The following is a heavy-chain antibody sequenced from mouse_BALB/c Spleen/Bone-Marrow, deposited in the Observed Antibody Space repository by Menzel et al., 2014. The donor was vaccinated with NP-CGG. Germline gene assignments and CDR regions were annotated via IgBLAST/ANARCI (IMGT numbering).Heavy chain of an antibody. D-gene: IGHD2-1*01. CDR1: GYAFSSYW. CDR3: ARTGNLAWFAY. V-gene: IGHV1-80*01. J-gene: IGHJ3*01. Sequence: VQLVESGAELVRPGSSVKISCKASGYAFSSYWMNWVKQRPGQGLEWIGQIYPGDGDTNYNGKFKGKATLTAGKSSSTAYMQLSSLTSEDSAVYFCARTGNLAWFAYWGQGTLVTVSA. CDR2: IYPGDGDT.